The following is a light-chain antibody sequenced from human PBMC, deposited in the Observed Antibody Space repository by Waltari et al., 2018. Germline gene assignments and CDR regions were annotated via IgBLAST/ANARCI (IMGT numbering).Light chain of an antibody. J-gene: IGKJ3*01. CDR1: QDIASF. CDR3: QQYYNYPFT. Sequence: AIRMTQSPSSFSASTGDRVTITCRASQDIASFLAWYQQKPRKAPNLLIYAASTLQSGVPSRFSGSGSGTDFTLTISWLQSEDFATYYCQQYYNYPFTFGPGTKVDIK. V-gene: IGKV1-8*01. CDR2: AAS.